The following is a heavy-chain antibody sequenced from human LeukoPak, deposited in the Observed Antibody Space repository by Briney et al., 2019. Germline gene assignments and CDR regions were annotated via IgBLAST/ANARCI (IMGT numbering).Heavy chain of an antibody. Sequence: GGSLRLSCGASGFTFSSYSMNWVRQAPGKGLEWVSYISSASGSIYYADSVKGRFTISRDNAKNSLFLQMNSLRAEDTAVYYCARLPAYCSSTSCYYDYWGQGTLVTVSS. D-gene: IGHD2-2*01. V-gene: IGHV3-48*04. J-gene: IGHJ4*02. CDR1: GFTFSSYS. CDR3: ARLPAYCSSTSCYYDY. CDR2: ISSASGSI.